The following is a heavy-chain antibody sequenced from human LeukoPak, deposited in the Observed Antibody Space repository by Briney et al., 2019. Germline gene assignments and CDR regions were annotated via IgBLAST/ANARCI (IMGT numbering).Heavy chain of an antibody. CDR2: IYNSGIT. D-gene: IGHD3-22*01. CDR1: GGSISSYY. J-gene: IGHJ4*02. Sequence: SETLSLTCTVSGGSISSYYWSWIRQPPGKGLEWIGHIYNSGITSYNPSLKSRLTISVDTSKKQFSLKLTSVTAADTAVYYCASDASDYYGRSGYYFPFDYWGQGILVTASS. V-gene: IGHV4-59*01. CDR3: ASDASDYYGRSGYYFPFDY.